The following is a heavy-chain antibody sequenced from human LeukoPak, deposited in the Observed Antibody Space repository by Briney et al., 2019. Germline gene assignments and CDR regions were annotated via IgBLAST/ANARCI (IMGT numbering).Heavy chain of an antibody. CDR1: GDSVSSNSAA. CDR3: ARDQGYCSAGSCYHFDC. J-gene: IGHJ4*02. CDR2: TYYRSKWYN. V-gene: IGHV6-1*01. D-gene: IGHD2-15*01. Sequence: SQTLSLTCAISGDSVSSNSAAWNWIRQSPSRGLEWLGRTYYRSKWYNDYAVSVKSRITINPDTSKNQFSLQLNSVTPEDTAVYYCARDQGYCSAGSCYHFDCWGQGTLVTASS.